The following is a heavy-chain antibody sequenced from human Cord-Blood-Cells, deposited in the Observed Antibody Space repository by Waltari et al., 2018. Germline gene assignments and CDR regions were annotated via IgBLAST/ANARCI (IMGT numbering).Heavy chain of an antibody. CDR1: GGTFSSYA. Sequence: QVQLVQYGAEVKKPGPSVKVSCKASGGTFSSYALSWVRKAPGQRLEWMGRIIPILGIANYAQKFQGRVTITADKSTSTAYMELSSLRSEDTAVYYCARGRSTYYDILTCYSEYFQHWGQGTLVTVSS. V-gene: IGHV1-69*09. J-gene: IGHJ1*01. D-gene: IGHD3-9*01. CDR2: IIPILGIA. CDR3: ARGRSTYYDILTCYSEYFQH.